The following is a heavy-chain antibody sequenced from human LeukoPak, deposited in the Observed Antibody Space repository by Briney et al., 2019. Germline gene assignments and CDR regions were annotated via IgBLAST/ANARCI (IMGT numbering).Heavy chain of an antibody. V-gene: IGHV3-9*01. CDR1: GFTFYDYA. CDR2: ISWNSGSI. CDR3: AKDIGSTVTTPYYYYYGMDV. J-gene: IGHJ6*02. Sequence: GRPLRLSCAASGFTFYDYAMHWVRHAPGKGLEWVSGISWNSGSIVYADSVKGRFTISRDNAKNSLYPQMNSLRAEDTALYYCAKDIGSTVTTPYYYYYGMDVWGQGTTVTVSS. D-gene: IGHD4-11*01.